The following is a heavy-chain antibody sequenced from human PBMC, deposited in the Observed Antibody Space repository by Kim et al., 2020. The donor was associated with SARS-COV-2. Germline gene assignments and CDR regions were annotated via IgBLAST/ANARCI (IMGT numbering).Heavy chain of an antibody. CDR2: INHSGST. V-gene: IGHV4-34*01. J-gene: IGHJ4*02. CDR3: ARGLGYYDSSGYYAY. Sequence: SETLSLTCAVYGGSFSGYYWSWILQPPGRGLEWIGEINHSGSTNYIPSLKSRVTISLDTSKNQFSLKLNSVTAADTAVYYCARGLGYYDSSGYYAYWGQG. CDR1: GGSFSGYY. D-gene: IGHD3-22*01.